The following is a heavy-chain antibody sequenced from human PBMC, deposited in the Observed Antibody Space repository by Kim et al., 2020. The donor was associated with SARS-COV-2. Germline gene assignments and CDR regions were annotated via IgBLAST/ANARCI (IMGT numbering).Heavy chain of an antibody. D-gene: IGHD3-10*01. J-gene: IGHJ2*01. CDR2: IYYSGSN. Sequence: SETLSLTCTVSGGSISSSSYYWGWIRQPPGKGLEWIGSIYYSGSNYYNPSLKSRVTISVDTSKNQFSLKLSSVTAADTAVYYCASVLLWFGELQDWYFDLWGRGTLVTVSS. CDR1: GGSISSSSYY. V-gene: IGHV4-39*07. CDR3: ASVLLWFGELQDWYFDL.